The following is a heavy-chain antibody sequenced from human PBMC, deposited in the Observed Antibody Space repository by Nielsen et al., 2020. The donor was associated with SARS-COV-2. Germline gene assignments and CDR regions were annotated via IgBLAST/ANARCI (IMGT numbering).Heavy chain of an antibody. V-gene: IGHV4-61*01. CDR3: ARDPVYYDSQGWFDP. J-gene: IGHJ5*02. CDR1: GGSVNTGSYY. D-gene: IGHD3-22*01. Sequence: SETLSLTCTVSGGSVNTGSYYWSWIRQPPGKGLEWIGFVYYSGNTNYNPSLKSRVTISVDTSKNQFSLKLSSVTAADTAVYYCARDPVYYDSQGWFDPWGQGTLVTVSS. CDR2: VYYSGNT.